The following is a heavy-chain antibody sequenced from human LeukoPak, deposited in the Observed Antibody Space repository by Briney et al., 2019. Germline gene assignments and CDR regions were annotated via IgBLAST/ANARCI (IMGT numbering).Heavy chain of an antibody. V-gene: IGHV7-4-1*02. J-gene: IGHJ6*03. Sequence: ASVKVSCKASGYTFTRNAMNWVRQAPGQGLEWMGWINTNTGNPTYAQGFTGRFVFSLDTSVSTAYLQISSLKAEDTALYYCARSSGWYSDASHYYYYMDVWGKGTTVTVSS. D-gene: IGHD6-19*01. CDR2: INTNTGNP. CDR1: GYTFTRNA. CDR3: ARSSGWYSDASHYYYYMDV.